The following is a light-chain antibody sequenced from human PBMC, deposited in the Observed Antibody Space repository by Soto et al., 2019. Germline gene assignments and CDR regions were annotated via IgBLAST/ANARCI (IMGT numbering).Light chain of an antibody. CDR1: QRVSND. CDR3: QQRHMWPIT. V-gene: IGKV3-11*01. Sequence: EILRTQSPAPLSVSPVERSTISCTASQRVSNDFAWYQQKPGQAPRLLIYDASNRATGIPARFSDSGSGTDFTLTISSLEPEDFAVYYCQQRHMWPITFGQGTRLENK. J-gene: IGKJ5*01. CDR2: DAS.